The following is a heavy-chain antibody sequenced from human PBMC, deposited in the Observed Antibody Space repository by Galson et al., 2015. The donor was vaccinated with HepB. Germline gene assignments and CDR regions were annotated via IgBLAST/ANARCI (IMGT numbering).Heavy chain of an antibody. CDR2: INAGNGNT. Sequence: SVKVSCKASGYTFTSYAMHWVRQAPGQRLEWMGWINAGNGNTKYSQKFQGRVTITRDTSASTAYMELSSLRSEDTAVYYCAMEQQLATGVDAFDIWGQGTMVTVSS. V-gene: IGHV1-3*01. CDR3: AMEQQLATGVDAFDI. D-gene: IGHD6-13*01. CDR1: GYTFTSYA. J-gene: IGHJ3*02.